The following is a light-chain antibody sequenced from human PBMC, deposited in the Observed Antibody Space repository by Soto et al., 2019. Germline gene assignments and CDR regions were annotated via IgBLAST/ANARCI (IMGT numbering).Light chain of an antibody. V-gene: IGLV1-47*01. J-gene: IGLJ2*01. CDR2: RSN. Sequence: QPVLTQPPSASGTPGQRVTISCSGSSSNIGSHYVYWYQQLPGAAPKLLMYRSNQRPSGVPDRFSGSKSGTSASLAISGLRSEDEADYYCAAWDDSLSGVVFGGGTKLTVL. CDR3: AAWDDSLSGVV. CDR1: SSNIGSHY.